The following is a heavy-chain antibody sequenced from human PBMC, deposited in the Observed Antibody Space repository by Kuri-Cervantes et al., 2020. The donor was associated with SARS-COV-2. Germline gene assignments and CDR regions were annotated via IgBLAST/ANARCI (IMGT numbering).Heavy chain of an antibody. J-gene: IGHJ5*02. CDR3: ARVGHHFSTDFWSGYREASNWFDP. V-gene: IGHV4-34*01. D-gene: IGHD3-3*01. CDR1: DDFVKNRDYY. CDR2: INHSGST. Sequence: SETLSLTCTVSDDFVKNRDYYWSWIRQPPGKGLEWIGEINHSGSTNYNPSLKSRVTISVDTSKNQFSLKLSSVTAADTAVYYCARVGHHFSTDFWSGYREASNWFDPWGQGTLVTVSS.